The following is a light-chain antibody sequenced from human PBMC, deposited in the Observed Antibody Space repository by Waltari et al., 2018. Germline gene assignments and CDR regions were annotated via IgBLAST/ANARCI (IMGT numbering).Light chain of an antibody. Sequence: QVVLTQSPSASASLGASVKLTCTLSSGHSSYSIAWHQQHPEKGPRYLMKVNNEGSHTKGDGSPDRFSGSNAGAERYLTISSLQSEDEADYYCQTWGTGITFGGGTKLTVL. V-gene: IGLV4-69*01. CDR3: QTWGTGIT. CDR1: SGHSSYS. J-gene: IGLJ2*01. CDR2: VNNEGSH.